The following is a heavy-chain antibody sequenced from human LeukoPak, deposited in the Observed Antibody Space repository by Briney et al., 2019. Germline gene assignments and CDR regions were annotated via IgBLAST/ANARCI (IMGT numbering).Heavy chain of an antibody. Sequence: SETLSLTCTVSGDSISGYFWSWIRQPPGQRLEWIGRIYASGTTNYNPSLQSRVTISGDTSKNQVSLKLSSVTAADTAIYYCARVKTTISYCYMDVWGKGTTVIVSS. J-gene: IGHJ6*03. CDR2: IYASGTT. V-gene: IGHV4-4*07. CDR1: GDSISGYF. D-gene: IGHD3-3*01. CDR3: ARVKTTISYCYMDV.